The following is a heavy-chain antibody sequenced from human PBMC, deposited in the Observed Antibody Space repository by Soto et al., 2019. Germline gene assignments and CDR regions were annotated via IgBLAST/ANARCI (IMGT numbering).Heavy chain of an antibody. J-gene: IGHJ4*02. CDR2: INAANGNT. CDR3: ARDGRADNYGDYMDY. D-gene: IGHD4-17*01. CDR1: GYTFTNYA. V-gene: IGHV1-3*01. Sequence: GASVKVSCKASGYTFTNYAIHWVRQAPGQGLEWMGWINAANGNTKYSQKFQGRITITRDTSTGTGYVDLSSLRSEDTAVYYCARDGRADNYGDYMDYWGQGTLVTVSS.